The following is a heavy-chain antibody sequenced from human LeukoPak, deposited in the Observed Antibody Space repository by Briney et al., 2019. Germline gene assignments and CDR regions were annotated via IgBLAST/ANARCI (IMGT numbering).Heavy chain of an antibody. V-gene: IGHV3-30*03. CDR2: ISYDGSVG. CDR3: AREYSSSHGGYYFDY. D-gene: IGHD6-6*01. J-gene: IGHJ4*02. Sequence: GGSLRLSCTASTFIFSTCGIHWVRQAPGKGLEWVTFISYDGSVGHYADSVKGRFTVSRDNSKNTVYLQMNSLRAEDTAVYYCAREYSSSHGGYYFDYWGQGTLVTVSS. CDR1: TFIFSTCG.